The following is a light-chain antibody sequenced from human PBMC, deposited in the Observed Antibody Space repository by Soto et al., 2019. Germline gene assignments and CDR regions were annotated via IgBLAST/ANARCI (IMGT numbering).Light chain of an antibody. CDR1: SSDVGGYNY. CDR3: SSYISSSTLLYV. J-gene: IGLJ1*01. V-gene: IGLV2-14*01. CDR2: EVR. Sequence: QSVLTQPASVSGSPGQSITISCTGTSSDVGGYNYVSWYQQHPGKAPKLMIYEVRNRPSGVSNRFSGSKSGNTASLTISGLQAEDEADYYCSSYISSSTLLYVFGIGTKLTVL.